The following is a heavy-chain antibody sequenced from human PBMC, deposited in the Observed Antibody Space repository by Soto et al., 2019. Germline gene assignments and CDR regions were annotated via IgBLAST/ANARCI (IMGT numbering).Heavy chain of an antibody. CDR1: GFTFSSYG. CDR2: IWYDGSNK. J-gene: IGHJ4*02. V-gene: IGHV3-33*01. Sequence: SLRLSCAASGFTFSSYGMHWVRQAPGKGLEWVAVIWYDGSNKYYADSVKGRFTISRDNSKNTLYLQMNSLRAEDTAVYYCARDVTMIVVVPCLDYWGQGTLVTVSS. D-gene: IGHD3-22*01. CDR3: ARDVTMIVVVPCLDY.